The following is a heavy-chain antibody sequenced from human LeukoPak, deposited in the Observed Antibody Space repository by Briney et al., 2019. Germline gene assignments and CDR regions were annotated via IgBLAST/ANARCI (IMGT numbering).Heavy chain of an antibody. CDR3: ASRSSIWSGYQDTLYYFDS. CDR1: GYTFTSYL. CDR2: IYPSGGST. D-gene: IGHD3-3*01. J-gene: IGHJ4*02. V-gene: IGHV1-46*01. Sequence: ASVKVSCKASGYTFTSYLIHWVRQAPGQGLQWMGIIYPSGGSTSYTQKFQGRVTMTRDTSTSTVYMELSSVTAADTAVYYCASRSSIWSGYQDTLYYFDSWGQGTLVTVSS.